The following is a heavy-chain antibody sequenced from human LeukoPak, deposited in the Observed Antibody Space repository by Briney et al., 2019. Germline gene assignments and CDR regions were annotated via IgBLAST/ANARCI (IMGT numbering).Heavy chain of an antibody. D-gene: IGHD4-17*01. CDR1: GGSISSSSYY. V-gene: IGHV4-39*01. Sequence: SETLSLTCTVSGGSISSSSYYWGWIRQPPGKGLEWIGSIYFSGSTYYNPSLKSRVSISVDTSKNQFSLRLSSVTAADTAIYYCARHHGFPTTVNWFDPWGQGTLLTVSS. CDR3: ARHHGFPTTVNWFDP. J-gene: IGHJ5*02. CDR2: IYFSGST.